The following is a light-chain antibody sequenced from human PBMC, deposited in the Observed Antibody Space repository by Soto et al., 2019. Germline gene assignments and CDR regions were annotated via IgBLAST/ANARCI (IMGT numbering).Light chain of an antibody. CDR3: QQYNNWPWT. CDR2: GAS. V-gene: IGKV3-15*01. Sequence: EIEMTQSPATLSVSPGERATLSCRASQSVRSNLAWYQQKPGQAPRLLIYGASSRATGIPARFSGSGSGTEFTLTISSLLSEDFAVYYCQQYNNWPWTFGQGTKVDI. CDR1: QSVRSN. J-gene: IGKJ1*01.